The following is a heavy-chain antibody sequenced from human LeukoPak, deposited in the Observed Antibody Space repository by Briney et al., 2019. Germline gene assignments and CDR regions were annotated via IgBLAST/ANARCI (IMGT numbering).Heavy chain of an antibody. CDR2: IGTAGDT. J-gene: IGHJ4*02. D-gene: IGHD6-13*01. CDR1: GFTFSSYD. Sequence: AGGSLRLSCAASGFTFSSYDMHWVRQATGKGLEWVSAIGTAGDTYYPGSVKGRLTISRENAKNSLYLQMNSLRAGDTAVYYCARGGQQLGEFDCWGQGTLVTVSS. CDR3: ARGGQQLGEFDC. V-gene: IGHV3-13*01.